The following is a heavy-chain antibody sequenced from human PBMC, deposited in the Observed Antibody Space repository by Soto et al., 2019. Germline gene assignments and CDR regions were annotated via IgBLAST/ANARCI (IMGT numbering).Heavy chain of an antibody. J-gene: IGHJ6*02. D-gene: IGHD6-19*01. V-gene: IGHV3-33*01. CDR3: ARPLVAPVAGPYYYGMDV. CDR2: IWYDGNTK. Sequence: QIQLVESGGGVVQPGRSLRLSCTASGFTFNSYGFNWVRQAPGKELEWVAVIWYDGNTKYYADSVKGRFTISRDNLRSTVYLQMNSLTAEDTAVYYCARPLVAPVAGPYYYGMDVWDQGTTVTVSS. CDR1: GFTFNSYG.